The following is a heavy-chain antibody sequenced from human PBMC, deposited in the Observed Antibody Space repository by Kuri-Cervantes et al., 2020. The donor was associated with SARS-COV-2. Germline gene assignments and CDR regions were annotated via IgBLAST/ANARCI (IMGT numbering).Heavy chain of an antibody. J-gene: IGHJ3*02. CDR1: GGSISGYY. CDR2: IYYSGST. CDR3: ARGGTTTGHDNDAFDI. D-gene: IGHD4-17*01. V-gene: IGHV4-31*02. Sequence: SCTVSGGSISGYYWSWIRQHPGKGLEWIGYIYYSGSTYYNPSLKSRVTISVDTSKNQFSLKLSSVTAADTAMYYCARGGTTTGHDNDAFDIWGQGTMVTVSS.